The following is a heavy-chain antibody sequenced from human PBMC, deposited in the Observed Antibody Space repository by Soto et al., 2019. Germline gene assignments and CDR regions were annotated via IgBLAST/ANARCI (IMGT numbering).Heavy chain of an antibody. CDR2: IYYSGST. Sequence: SETLSLTCTVSGGSISSSSYYWGWIRQPPGKGLEWIGSIYYSGSTYYNPSLKSRVTISVDTSKNQFSLKLSSVTAADTAVYYCARPYDGGNYYYYYMDVWGNGTTVTVSS. V-gene: IGHV4-39*01. CDR1: GGSISSSSYY. J-gene: IGHJ6*03. D-gene: IGHD1-1*01. CDR3: ARPYDGGNYYYYYMDV.